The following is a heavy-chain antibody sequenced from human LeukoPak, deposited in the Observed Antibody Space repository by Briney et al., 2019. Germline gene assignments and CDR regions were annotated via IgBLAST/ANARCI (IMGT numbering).Heavy chain of an antibody. CDR3: ASPLTVIVATINVDY. Sequence: GGSLRLSCAASGFTFSSYAMSWVRQAPGRGLEWVSAISGSGGSTYYADSVKGRFTISRDNSKNTLYLQMNSLRAEDTAVYYCASPLTVIVATINVDYWGQGTLVTVSS. CDR2: ISGSGGST. CDR1: GFTFSSYA. J-gene: IGHJ4*02. V-gene: IGHV3-23*01. D-gene: IGHD5-12*01.